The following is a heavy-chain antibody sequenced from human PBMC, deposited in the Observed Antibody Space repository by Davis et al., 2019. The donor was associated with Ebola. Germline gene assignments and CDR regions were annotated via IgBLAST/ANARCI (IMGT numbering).Heavy chain of an antibody. CDR1: GYTFNNYY. Sequence: ASVKVSCKASGYTFNNYYLHWLRQAPGQGLEWLGWINPNTGVTNLSHHFQGRVTMTRDTSINTAFMEFVGLTSDDTAVYYCARESDAVGASTTDDAFDVWGQGTMVTVSS. D-gene: IGHD1-26*01. V-gene: IGHV1-2*02. CDR3: ARESDAVGASTTDDAFDV. CDR2: INPNTGVT. J-gene: IGHJ3*01.